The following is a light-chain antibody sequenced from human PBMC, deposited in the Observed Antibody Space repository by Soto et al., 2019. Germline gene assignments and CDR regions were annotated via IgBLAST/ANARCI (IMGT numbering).Light chain of an antibody. CDR1: SSDVGSYNY. J-gene: IGLJ1*01. V-gene: IGLV2-14*01. CDR2: DVS. CDR3: SSYTSSSTYV. Sequence: QSALTQPASVSGSPGQSINISGTGTSSDVGSYNYVSWYQQHPGKAPKLMIYDVSNRPSGVSNRFSGSKSGNTASLTISGLQAEDEADYYCSSYTSSSTYVFGTGTKLTVL.